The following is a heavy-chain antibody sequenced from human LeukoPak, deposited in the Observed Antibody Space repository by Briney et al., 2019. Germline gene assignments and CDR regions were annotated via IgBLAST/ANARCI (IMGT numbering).Heavy chain of an antibody. V-gene: IGHV3-66*02. CDR1: GFTVSSNY. D-gene: IGHD6-13*01. CDR3: ARDGGTAAGYPGREYYFDY. CDR2: IYSGGST. J-gene: IGHJ4*02. Sequence: GGSLRLSCAASGFTVSSNYMSWVRQAPGKGLEWGSVIYSGGSTYYADSVKGRFTISRDNSKNTLYLQMNSLRAEDTAVYYCARDGGTAAGYPGREYYFDYWGQGTLVTVSS.